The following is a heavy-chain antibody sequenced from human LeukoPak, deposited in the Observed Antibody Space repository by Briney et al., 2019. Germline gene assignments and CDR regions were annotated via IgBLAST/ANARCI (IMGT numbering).Heavy chain of an antibody. CDR2: IKEDASEK. D-gene: IGHD3-10*01. Sequence: PGGSLRLSCAASGLTFGDYWMSWVRQAPGKGLEWVANIKEDASEKYSVDSVKGRFTISRDNTKNSLYLQMNSLRVEDTAVYYCTRFIRGVTQSSYDTWGQGTLVTVSS. J-gene: IGHJ5*02. CDR3: TRFIRGVTQSSYDT. CDR1: GLTFGDYW. V-gene: IGHV3-7*01.